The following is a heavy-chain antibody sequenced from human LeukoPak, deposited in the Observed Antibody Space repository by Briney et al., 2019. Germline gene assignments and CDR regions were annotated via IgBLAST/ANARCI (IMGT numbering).Heavy chain of an antibody. V-gene: IGHV4-31*03. D-gene: IGHD1-26*01. CDR1: GGSIGSGGYY. J-gene: IGHJ3*02. CDR2: IYYSGST. CDR3: ARSLEASRRSSFDI. Sequence: SETLSLTCTVSGGSIGSGGYYWSWIRQHPGKALEWLGYIYYSGSTYCNPSLKSRITISLDTSKNQFSLKLTSVTAADTAMYFCARSLEASRRSSFDIWGQGTLVTVSS.